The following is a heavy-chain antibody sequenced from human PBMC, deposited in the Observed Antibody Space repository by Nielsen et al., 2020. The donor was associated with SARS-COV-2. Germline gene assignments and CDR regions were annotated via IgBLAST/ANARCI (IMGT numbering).Heavy chain of an antibody. Sequence: GESLKISCSASGFTFSSYAMHWVRQAPGKGLEWVSSISSSSSYIYYADSVKGRFTISRDNAKNSLYLQMNSLRAEDTAVYYCARGVGYYYYGMDVWGQGTTVTVSS. CDR2: ISSSSSYI. V-gene: IGHV3-21*01. J-gene: IGHJ6*02. CDR3: ARGVGYYYYGMDV. D-gene: IGHD3-10*01. CDR1: GFTFSSYA.